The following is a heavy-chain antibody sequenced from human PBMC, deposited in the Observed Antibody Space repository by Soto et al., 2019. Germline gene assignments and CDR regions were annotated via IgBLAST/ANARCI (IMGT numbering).Heavy chain of an antibody. CDR2: ISDSGTT. V-gene: IGHV4-39*01. Sequence: SETLSLTCTVSGDSITSNSYFWAWIRQPPGKGLEWIAIISDSGTTYYTPPLKSRLTISVDTSKNQFSLNLASVTAADTAVYYCARRNYPHYFDYWGQGTLVTVSS. CDR3: ARRNYPHYFDY. J-gene: IGHJ4*02. CDR1: GDSITSNSYF. D-gene: IGHD3-10*01.